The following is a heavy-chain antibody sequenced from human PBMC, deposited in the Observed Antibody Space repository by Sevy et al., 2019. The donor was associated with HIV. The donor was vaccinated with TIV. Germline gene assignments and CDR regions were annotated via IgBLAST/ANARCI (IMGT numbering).Heavy chain of an antibody. CDR1: GFTFSSYN. CDR2: ISSSSNYI. V-gene: IGHV3-21*01. J-gene: IGHJ6*02. D-gene: IGHD2-15*01. CDR3: ARVVAYCSGGTCFPGYYYGMDV. Sequence: GGSLRLSCAASGFTFSSYNMNWVRQAPGKGLEWVSSISSSSNYINYEDSVKGRFTDSRGNAKNSLYLEMNTLRAEDTAVYYCARVVAYCSGGTCFPGYYYGMDVWGQGTTVTVSS.